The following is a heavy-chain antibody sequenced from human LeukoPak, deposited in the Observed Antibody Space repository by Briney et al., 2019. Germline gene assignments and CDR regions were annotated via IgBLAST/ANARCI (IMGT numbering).Heavy chain of an antibody. Sequence: GGSLRLSCAASGLNFSSRWMNWVRQAPGKGLEWVAVISFDGISKYYADSVKGRFTISRDNAKNTLYLQMNSLRAEDTAVYYCARGAAGTLHFDYWGQGTLVTVSS. V-gene: IGHV3-30-3*01. J-gene: IGHJ4*02. D-gene: IGHD6-13*01. CDR1: GLNFSSRW. CDR3: ARGAAGTLHFDY. CDR2: ISFDGISK.